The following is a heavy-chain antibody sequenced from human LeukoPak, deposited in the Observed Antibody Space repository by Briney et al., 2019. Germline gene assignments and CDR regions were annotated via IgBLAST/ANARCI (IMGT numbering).Heavy chain of an antibody. CDR1: GFTFDDYV. D-gene: IGHD2-8*01. CDR2: INWNGGST. CDR3: AREEGYCTNGVCPARWFDP. J-gene: IGHJ5*02. V-gene: IGHV3-20*04. Sequence: GGSLRLSCAASGFTFDDYVVSWVRQAPGKGLEWVSGINWNGGSTGYADSVKGRFTISRDNAKNSLYLQMNSLRAEDTALYYCAREEGYCTNGVCPARWFDPWGQGTLVTVSS.